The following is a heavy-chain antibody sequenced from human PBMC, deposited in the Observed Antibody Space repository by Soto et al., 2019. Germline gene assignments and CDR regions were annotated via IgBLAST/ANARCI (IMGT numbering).Heavy chain of an antibody. J-gene: IGHJ6*03. CDR2: IYYSGST. D-gene: IGHD3-3*01. V-gene: IGHV4-31*03. CDR3: ASAPLEWLLYDHYYYYMDV. CDR1: GGSISSGGYY. Sequence: PSETLSLTCTVSGGSISSGGYYWSWIRQHPGKGLEWIGYIYYSGSTYYNPSLKSRVTISVDTSKNQFSLKLSSVTAADTAVYYCASAPLEWLLYDHYYYYMDVWGKGTTVTVSS.